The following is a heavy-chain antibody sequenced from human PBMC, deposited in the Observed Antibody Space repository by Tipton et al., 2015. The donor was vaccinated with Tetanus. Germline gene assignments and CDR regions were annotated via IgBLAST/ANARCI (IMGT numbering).Heavy chain of an antibody. Sequence: SLRLSCAASGFTFKSYTMNWVRQAPGNGLEWVAAISGSRLTPYYADSVKGRFTISRDNSKNTLSLQLNSLGVDDTALYYCAKEALGVLNLWGKGTTVIVSS. CDR1: GFTFKSYT. CDR2: ISGSRLTP. CDR3: AKEALGVLNL. J-gene: IGHJ6*04. D-gene: IGHD1-14*01. V-gene: IGHV3-23*01.